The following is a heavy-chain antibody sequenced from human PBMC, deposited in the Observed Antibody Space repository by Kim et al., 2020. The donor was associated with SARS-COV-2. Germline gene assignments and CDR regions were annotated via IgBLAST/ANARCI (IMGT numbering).Heavy chain of an antibody. CDR2: INHSGST. V-gene: IGHV4-34*01. CDR1: GGSFSGYY. J-gene: IGHJ4*02. CDR3: ARGGIVVVPAAIARHRYFDY. D-gene: IGHD2-2*02. Sequence: SETLSLTCAVYGGSFSGYYWSWIRQPPGKGLEWIGEINHSGSTNYNPSLKSRVTISVDTSKNQFSLKLSSVTAADTAVYYCARGGIVVVPAAIARHRYFDYWGQGTLVTVSS.